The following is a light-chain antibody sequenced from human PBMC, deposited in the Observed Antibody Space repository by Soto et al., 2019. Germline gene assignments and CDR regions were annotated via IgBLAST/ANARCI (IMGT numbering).Light chain of an antibody. CDR3: LQYGSSPYT. Sequence: IVLTQSPGTLSLSPGEGLTLSCRASQTVTSSYLAWYQQKPGQAPRLLIYGASSRATGIPDRFSGSGSGTDFTLTISRLEPEDFAVFYCLQYGSSPYTFGQGTKVDIK. V-gene: IGKV3-20*01. CDR2: GAS. J-gene: IGKJ2*01. CDR1: QTVTSSY.